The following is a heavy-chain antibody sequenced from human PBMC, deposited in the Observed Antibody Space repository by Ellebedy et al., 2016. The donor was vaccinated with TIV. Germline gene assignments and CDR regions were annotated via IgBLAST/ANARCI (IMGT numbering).Heavy chain of an antibody. CDR2: ISGSGGST. V-gene: IGHV3-23*01. Sequence: GGSLRLSXAASGFTFSSYAMSWVRQAPGKGLEWVSAISGSGGSTYYADSVKGRFTISRDNSKNTLYLQMNSLRAEDTAVYYCAKDFIRTTSFGVVIPHYYYYYMDVWGKGTTVTVSS. D-gene: IGHD3-3*01. CDR3: AKDFIRTTSFGVVIPHYYYYYMDV. J-gene: IGHJ6*03. CDR1: GFTFSSYA.